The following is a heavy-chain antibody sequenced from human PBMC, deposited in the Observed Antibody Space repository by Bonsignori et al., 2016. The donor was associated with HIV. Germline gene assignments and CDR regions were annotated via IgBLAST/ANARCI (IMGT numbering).Heavy chain of an antibody. J-gene: IGHJ4*02. Sequence: VRQAPGKGLEWVSAISGSGGSTYYADSVKGRFTISRDNSKNTLYLQMNSLRAEDTAVYYCAKRHYYDSGHRGNFDYWGQGTLVTVSS. D-gene: IGHD3-22*01. CDR3: AKRHYYDSGHRGNFDY. V-gene: IGHV3-23*01. CDR2: ISGSGGST.